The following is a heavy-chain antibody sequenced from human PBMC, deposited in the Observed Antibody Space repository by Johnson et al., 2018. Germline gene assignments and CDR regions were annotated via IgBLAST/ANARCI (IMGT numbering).Heavy chain of an antibody. Sequence: QVQLVQSGGGVVQPGRSLRLSCAASGFTFSSYAMHWVRQAPGKGLEWVAVISYDGSNKYSADSVKGRFTISRDNSKNTLYLQMNSLRAEDTAVYYCAKRWLGYIQHWGQGTMVT. CDR1: GFTFSSYA. J-gene: IGHJ1*01. V-gene: IGHV3-30*04. CDR2: ISYDGSNK. CDR3: AKRWLGYIQH. D-gene: IGHD2-15*01.